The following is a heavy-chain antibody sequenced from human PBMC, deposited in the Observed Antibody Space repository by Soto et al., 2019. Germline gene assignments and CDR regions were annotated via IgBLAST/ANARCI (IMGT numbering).Heavy chain of an antibody. J-gene: IGHJ4*02. CDR2: IWYDGSNK. V-gene: IGHV3-33*01. D-gene: IGHD4-17*01. Sequence: GGSLRLSCAASGFTFSSYGMHWVRQAPGKGLEWVAVIWYDGSNKYYADSVKGRFTISRDNSKNTLYLQMNSLRAEDTAVYYCARGHNGDYGACNYWGQGTLVTVSS. CDR1: GFTFSSYG. CDR3: ARGHNGDYGACNY.